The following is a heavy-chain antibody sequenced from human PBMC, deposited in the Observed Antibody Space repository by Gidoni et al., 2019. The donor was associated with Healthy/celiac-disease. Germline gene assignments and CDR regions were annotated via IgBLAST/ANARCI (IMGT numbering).Heavy chain of an antibody. Sequence: QVQLQPWGAGLSKPSETLSLTCAVYGGSFSGYYWSWIRQPPGKGLEWHGDINHSGSTNYNPDHKSRVTISVDTSKNQFSLKLSSVTAADTAVYYCARGHGSGWYKRAMDVWGKGTTVTVSS. J-gene: IGHJ6*03. CDR2: INHSGST. D-gene: IGHD6-19*01. V-gene: IGHV4-34*01. CDR1: GGSFSGYY. CDR3: ARGHGSGWYKRAMDV.